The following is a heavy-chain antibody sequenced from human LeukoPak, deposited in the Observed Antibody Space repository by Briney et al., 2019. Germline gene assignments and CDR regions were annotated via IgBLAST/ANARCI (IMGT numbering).Heavy chain of an antibody. CDR2: VDPEDGET. Sequence: GASVKVSCKASGYTFTDYYMHWVQQAPGRGLEWMGRVDPEDGETIYAEKFQGRVTITADTSTDTAYMELSSLRSEDTAVYYCATETQAYYDFWSGSRDYWGQGTLVTVSS. V-gene: IGHV1-69-2*01. J-gene: IGHJ4*02. CDR3: ATETQAYYDFWSGSRDY. CDR1: GYTFTDYY. D-gene: IGHD3-3*01.